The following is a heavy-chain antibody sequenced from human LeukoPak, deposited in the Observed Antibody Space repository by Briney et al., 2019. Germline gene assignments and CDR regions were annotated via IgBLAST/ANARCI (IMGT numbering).Heavy chain of an antibody. CDR1: GFTFSSYW. CDR3: VRGSAYTSSWYVDY. J-gene: IGHJ4*02. CDR2: INSDGSST. Sequence: QPGGSLRLSCAASGFTFSSYWVLWVRQAPGKGLVWVSRINSDGSSTSYADSVKGRFTISRDNAKNTLYLQMNSLRVEDTAMYYCVRGSAYTSSWYVDYWGQGTLVTVSS. D-gene: IGHD6-13*01. V-gene: IGHV3-74*01.